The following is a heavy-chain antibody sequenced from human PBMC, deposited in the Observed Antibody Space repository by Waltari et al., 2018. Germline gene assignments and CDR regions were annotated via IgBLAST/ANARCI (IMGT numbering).Heavy chain of an antibody. CDR2: INAGNGNT. J-gene: IGHJ4*02. Sequence: QVQLVQSGAEVKKPGASVKVSCKASGYTFTSYALHWVSTAPGQRLEWMGWINAGNGNTKYSQKFQGRVTITRDTSASTAYMELSSLRSEDTAVYYCARGGMYYDFWSGADYWGQGTLVTVSS. CDR1: GYTFTSYA. V-gene: IGHV1-3*01. D-gene: IGHD3-3*01. CDR3: ARGGMYYDFWSGADY.